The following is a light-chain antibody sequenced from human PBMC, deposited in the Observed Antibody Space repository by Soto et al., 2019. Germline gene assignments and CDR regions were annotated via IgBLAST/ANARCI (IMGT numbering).Light chain of an antibody. CDR3: QQRSKLPQT. CDR1: QSVSDY. CDR2: GAS. Sequence: EITLTQSPGTLSLSPGERATLSCRASQSVSDYLAWYQQKAGQPPRVLIYGASNRATDIPARFSGSGSGTDFTLTISRLEPEDSAVYYCQQRSKLPQTFGGGTRVEIK. V-gene: IGKV3-11*01. J-gene: IGKJ4*01.